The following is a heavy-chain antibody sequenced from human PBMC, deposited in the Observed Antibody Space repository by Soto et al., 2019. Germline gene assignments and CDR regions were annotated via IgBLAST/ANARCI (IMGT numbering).Heavy chain of an antibody. CDR2: IKQDGSEK. D-gene: IGHD3-10*01. CDR3: ARAIRWFGELLPRFEY. CDR1: GFTFSSCW. Sequence: GGSLRLSCAASGFTFSSCWMSWVRQAPGKGLEWVANIKQDGSEKYYVDSVKGRFTISRDNAKNSLYLQMNSLRAEDTAVYYCARAIRWFGELLPRFEYWGQGSLVTV. V-gene: IGHV3-7*03. J-gene: IGHJ4*02.